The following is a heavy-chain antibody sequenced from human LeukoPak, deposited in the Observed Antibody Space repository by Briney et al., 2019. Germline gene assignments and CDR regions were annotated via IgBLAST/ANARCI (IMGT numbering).Heavy chain of an antibody. J-gene: IGHJ3*02. CDR1: GFTFSSYS. V-gene: IGHV3-21*01. Sequence: PGGSLRLSCTASGFTFSSYSMNGVRHAPGKGVECVSSISSSSSYIYYADSVKGRFTISRDNAKNSLYLQMNSLRAEDTAVYYCARALRLNCGGDCESDAFDIWGQGTMVTVSS. CDR3: ARALRLNCGGDCESDAFDI. CDR2: ISSSSSYI. D-gene: IGHD2-21*02.